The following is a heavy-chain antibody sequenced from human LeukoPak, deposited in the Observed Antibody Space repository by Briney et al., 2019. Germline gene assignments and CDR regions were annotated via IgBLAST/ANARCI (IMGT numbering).Heavy chain of an antibody. Sequence: GGSLRLSCAASGFRFSDDFMTWIRQAPGKGLESVSYISSSGTTIYYADSVKGRFTISRDNAKNSLDLQMNSLRPEDTAVYCCAGGTGPLFYLEYWGQGTLVTASS. CDR3: AGGTGPLFYLEY. V-gene: IGHV3-11*04. J-gene: IGHJ4*02. CDR1: GFRFSDDF. D-gene: IGHD2-8*02. CDR2: ISSSGTTI.